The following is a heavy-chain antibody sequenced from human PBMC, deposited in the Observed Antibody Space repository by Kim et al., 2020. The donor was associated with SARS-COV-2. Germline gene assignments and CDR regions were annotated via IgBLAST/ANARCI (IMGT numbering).Heavy chain of an antibody. V-gene: IGHV4-31*03. Sequence: SETLSLTCTVSGGSISSGGYYWSWIRQHPGKGLEWIGYIYYSGSTYYNPSLKSRVTISVDTSKNQFSLKLSSVTAADTAVYYCARDASVKGSLDYWGQGTLVTVSS. D-gene: IGHD3-16*02. CDR1: GGSISSGGYY. CDR3: ARDASVKGSLDY. J-gene: IGHJ4*02. CDR2: IYYSGST.